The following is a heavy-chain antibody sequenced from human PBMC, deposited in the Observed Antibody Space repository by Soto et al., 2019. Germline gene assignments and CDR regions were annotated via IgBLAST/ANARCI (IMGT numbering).Heavy chain of an antibody. CDR3: AIKGTPRGYEPLGY. CDR1: GFTFSSYA. V-gene: IGHV3-23*01. D-gene: IGHD5-12*01. J-gene: IGHJ4*02. Sequence: EVQLLESGGGLVQPGGSLRLSCAASGFTFSSYAMSWVRQAPGKGLEWVSAISGSGGSTYYADSVKGRFTISRDNSKNTLYLQMNSLRAEDTAVYYCAIKGTPRGYEPLGYWGQGTLVTVSS. CDR2: ISGSGGST.